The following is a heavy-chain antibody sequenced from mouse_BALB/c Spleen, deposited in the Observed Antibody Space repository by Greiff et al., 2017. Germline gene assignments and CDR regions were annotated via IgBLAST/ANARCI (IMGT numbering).Heavy chain of an antibody. Sequence: QVQLQQPGAELVKPGASVKLSCKASGYTFTSYWMHWVKQRPGQGLEWIGEINPSKGRTNYNEKFKSKATLTVDKSSSTAYMQLSSLTSEDSTVYYYARWLLRAMDYWGQGTSVTVSS. V-gene: IGHV1S81*02. J-gene: IGHJ4*01. CDR1: GYTFTSYW. CDR3: ARWLLRAMDY. CDR2: INPSKGRT. D-gene: IGHD2-3*01.